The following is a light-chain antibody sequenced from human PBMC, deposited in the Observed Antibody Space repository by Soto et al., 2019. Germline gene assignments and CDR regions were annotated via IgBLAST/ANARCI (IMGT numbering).Light chain of an antibody. Sequence: DIKMNQSPSTLSASVGDRVTITCRASQSISSWLAWYQQKPGKAPKLLIYDASSLESGVPSRFSGSGSGTEFTLTITSLQPDDFATYYCQQYNSYPWTFGQGTKV. J-gene: IGKJ1*01. CDR1: QSISSW. V-gene: IGKV1-5*01. CDR3: QQYNSYPWT. CDR2: DAS.